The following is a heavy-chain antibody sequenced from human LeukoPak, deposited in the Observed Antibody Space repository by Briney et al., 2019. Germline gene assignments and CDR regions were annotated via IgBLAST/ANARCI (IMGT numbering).Heavy chain of an antibody. Sequence: GASVKVSCKASGYTFTSYGISWMRQAPGQGREWMGWISAYNGNTNYAQKLQGRVTMNTDTSTSTAYMELRSLRSHDTPVYYCARVAYYHFWSGYPWGQGTLVTVSS. V-gene: IGHV1-18*01. D-gene: IGHD3-3*01. CDR2: ISAYNGNT. CDR3: ARVAYYHFWSGYP. CDR1: GYTFTSYG. J-gene: IGHJ5*02.